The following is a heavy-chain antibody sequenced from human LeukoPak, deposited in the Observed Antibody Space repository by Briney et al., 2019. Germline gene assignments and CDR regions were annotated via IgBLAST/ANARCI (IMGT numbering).Heavy chain of an antibody. J-gene: IGHJ4*02. CDR2: ISYDGSNK. CDR1: GFTFSSYA. Sequence: PGESLRLSCAASGFTFSSYAMHWVRQAPGKGLEWVAVISYDGSNKYYADSVKGRFTISRDNSKNTLYLQMNSLRAEDTAVYYCAKAPSGMATITGFDYWGQGTLVTVSS. CDR3: AKAPSGMATITGFDY. V-gene: IGHV3-30-3*01. D-gene: IGHD5-24*01.